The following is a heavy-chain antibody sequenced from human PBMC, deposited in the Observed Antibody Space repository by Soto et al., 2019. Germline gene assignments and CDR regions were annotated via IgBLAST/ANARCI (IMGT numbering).Heavy chain of an antibody. CDR3: ARSSTSANYFDY. D-gene: IGHD2-2*01. J-gene: IGHJ4*02. CDR2: IYYSGST. Sequence: SETLSLTCTVSGGSISGYYWSWIRQHPGKGLEWIGYIYYSGSTYYNPSLKSRVTISVDTSKNQFSLKLSSVTAADTAVYYCARSSTSANYFDYWGQGTLVTVS. V-gene: IGHV4-59*06. CDR1: GGSISGYY.